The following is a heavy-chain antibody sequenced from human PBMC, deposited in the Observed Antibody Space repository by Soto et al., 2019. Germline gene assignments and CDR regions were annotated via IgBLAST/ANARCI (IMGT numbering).Heavy chain of an antibody. J-gene: IGHJ4*02. D-gene: IGHD2-15*01. CDR3: TRWDGRCSGGSCFFDS. CDR1: GFSLTPYW. Sequence: EVQLVESEGGLVQSGGSLRLSCLASGFSLTPYWMSWVRQTPGKGLEWVAKINEDGSKRDYMESVEGRFTISRDNAKNSVSLQMDSLRVDDTAMYYCTRWDGRCSGGSCFFDSWGQGTLVTVSS. CDR2: INEDGSKR. V-gene: IGHV3-7*01.